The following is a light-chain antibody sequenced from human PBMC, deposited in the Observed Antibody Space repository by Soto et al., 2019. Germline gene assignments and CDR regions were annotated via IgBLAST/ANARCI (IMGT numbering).Light chain of an antibody. CDR3: QQYIAWPRT. CDR2: GAS. CDR1: QSVGSG. J-gene: IGKJ1*01. V-gene: IGKV3-15*01. Sequence: IVMTQSPATLSVSPGERATLSCRASQSVGSGLAWYQQRPGQAPRFLIYGASVRTTGIPARFSGSGSGTEFTLTISSLQSEDFAVYYCQQYIAWPRTFGQGTKVEIK.